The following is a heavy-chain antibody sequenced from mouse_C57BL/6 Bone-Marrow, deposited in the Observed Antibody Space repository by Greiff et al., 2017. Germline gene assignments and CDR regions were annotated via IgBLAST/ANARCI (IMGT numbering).Heavy chain of an antibody. J-gene: IGHJ2*01. V-gene: IGHV5-9-1*02. CDR1: GFTFSSYA. CDR3: TRDRGWDAFDY. CDR2: ISSGGDYI. D-gene: IGHD4-1*01. Sequence: EVNLVESGEGLVKPGGSLKLSCAASGFTFSSYAMSWVRQTPEKRLEWVAYISSGGDYIYYADTVKGRFTISRDNARNTLYLQMSSLKSEDTAMYYCTRDRGWDAFDYWGQGTTLTVSS.